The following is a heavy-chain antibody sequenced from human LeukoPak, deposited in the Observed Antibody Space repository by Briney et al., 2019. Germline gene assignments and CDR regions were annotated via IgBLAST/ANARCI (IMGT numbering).Heavy chain of an antibody. D-gene: IGHD3-22*01. CDR2: IIPILGIA. CDR3: ARVISSAWRQNDL. CDR1: GGTFSSYA. V-gene: IGHV1-69*04. J-gene: IGHJ5*02. Sequence: ASVKVSCKASGGTFSSYAISWVRQAPGQGLEWMGRIIPILGIANYAQKFQGRVTITADKSTSTAYMELSSLRSEDTAVYYCARVISSAWRQNDLWGQGTLVTVSS.